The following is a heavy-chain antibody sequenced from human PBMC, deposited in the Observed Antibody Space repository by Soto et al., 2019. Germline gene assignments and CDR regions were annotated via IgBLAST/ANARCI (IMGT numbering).Heavy chain of an antibody. CDR1: GFTFSSYW. CDR3: ARGRPVPY. D-gene: IGHD3-10*01. Sequence: EVQLVESGGGLVQPGGSLRLSCAASGFTFSSYWMRWVRQAPGKGLEWVANVNQDGSEKFYVDSVKGRFTISRDNAMNSMYLQMNSLRAEDTAVYYCARGRPVPYWGQGTLVTVSS. CDR2: VNQDGSEK. V-gene: IGHV3-7*01. J-gene: IGHJ4*02.